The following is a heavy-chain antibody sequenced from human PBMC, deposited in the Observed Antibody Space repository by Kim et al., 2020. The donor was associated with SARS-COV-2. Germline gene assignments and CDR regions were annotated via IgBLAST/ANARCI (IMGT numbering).Heavy chain of an antibody. V-gene: IGHV3-53*04. CDR2: IYSGDIT. D-gene: IGHD5-18*01. Sequence: GGSLRLSCAASGFSVSGNFMSWVRQATGKGLEWISVIYSGDITYYADSVKGRFTISRHSSENTLFLQMNSLRTEDTAVYYCARGDSYGPRDRGRYGMDVWGQGTTVTVSS. CDR3: ARGDSYGPRDRGRYGMDV. CDR1: GFSVSGNF. J-gene: IGHJ6*02.